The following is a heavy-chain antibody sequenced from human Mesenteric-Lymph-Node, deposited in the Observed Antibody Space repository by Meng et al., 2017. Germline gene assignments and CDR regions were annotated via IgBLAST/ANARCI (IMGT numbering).Heavy chain of an antibody. V-gene: IGHV4-34*01. CDR3: ATEERGYFDY. D-gene: IGHD1-1*01. Sequence: QVQLQQWGAGLLKPSETLSLTCAVYGGSFSGYYWSWIRQPPGKGREWIGEINHSGSTNYNPSLKSRVTISADTSKNQFSLKLSSVTAANTAVYYCATEERGYFDYWGQGTLVTVSS. J-gene: IGHJ4*02. CDR2: INHSGST. CDR1: GGSFSGYY.